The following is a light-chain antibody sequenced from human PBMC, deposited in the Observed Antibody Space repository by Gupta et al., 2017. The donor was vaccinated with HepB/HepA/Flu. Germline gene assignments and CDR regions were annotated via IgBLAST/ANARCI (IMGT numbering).Light chain of an antibody. Sequence: SALTQPPSASGSPGPSVTISCTGTSSDVGGYNYVSWYQQHPGKAPKLIIFEVTKRPSGVADRFSGSKSGNTASLTVSGLQAEDEADYYCSSEAGSNNVVVFGGGTKLNVL. CDR2: EVT. J-gene: IGLJ2*01. CDR1: SSDVGGYNY. CDR3: SSEAGSNNVVV. V-gene: IGLV2-8*01.